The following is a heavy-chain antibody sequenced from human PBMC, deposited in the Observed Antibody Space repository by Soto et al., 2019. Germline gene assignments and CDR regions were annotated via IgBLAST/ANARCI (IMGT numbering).Heavy chain of an antibody. Sequence: QVQVVESGGGMVQPGRSLRLSCAAPGFTFSDYGMHWVRQAPGKGLEWVAVISYDGSKTYYADAVKGRFTISRDNSKNTVTLQMNSLRVQDTAVYYCAKDGWGSNWYFDLWGRGALVTVSS. J-gene: IGHJ2*01. V-gene: IGHV3-30*18. CDR2: ISYDGSKT. CDR1: GFTFSDYG. D-gene: IGHD3-16*01. CDR3: AKDGWGSNWYFDL.